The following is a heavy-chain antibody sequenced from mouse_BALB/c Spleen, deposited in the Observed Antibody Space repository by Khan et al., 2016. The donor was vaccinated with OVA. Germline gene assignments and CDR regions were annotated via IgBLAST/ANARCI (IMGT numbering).Heavy chain of an antibody. CDR3: ARTARIKY. CDR1: GYSITSGYG. D-gene: IGHD1-2*01. J-gene: IGHJ2*01. V-gene: IGHV3-2*02. Sequence: EVQLQESGPGLVKPSQSLSLTCTVTGYSITSGYGWNLIRQFPGNKLEWMGYISYSGSTNYNPYFKSRISITRDTSKNQFFLQLNSVTTEDTATYYCARTARIKYWGQGTTLTVSS. CDR2: ISYSGST.